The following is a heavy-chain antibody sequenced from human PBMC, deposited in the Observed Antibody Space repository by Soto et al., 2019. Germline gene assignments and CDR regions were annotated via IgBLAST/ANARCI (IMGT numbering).Heavy chain of an antibody. CDR1: GYTFTNYA. Sequence: QVQLVQSGAEVKKPGASVKVSCKASGYTFTNYAFSWVRQAPGQGLEWMGWISAYNGNTNYTQKLQGRVTMTTDTSTSTAYMELRSLRSDDTAVYYCARDLAAAGPFDCWGQGTLVTVSS. D-gene: IGHD6-13*01. CDR3: ARDLAAAGPFDC. V-gene: IGHV1-18*01. CDR2: ISAYNGNT. J-gene: IGHJ4*02.